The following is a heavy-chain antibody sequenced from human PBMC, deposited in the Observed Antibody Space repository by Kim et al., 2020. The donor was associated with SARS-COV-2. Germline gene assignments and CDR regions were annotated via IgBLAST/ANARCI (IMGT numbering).Heavy chain of an antibody. CDR2: IGRDNTTI. V-gene: IGHV3-48*02. CDR1: GFTFSSYN. J-gene: IGHJ5*02. Sequence: GGSLRLSCATSGFTFSSYNMNWVRQAPGKGLEWVSYIGRDNTTIYYVDSVKGRFTISRDNAKNSLYLQMNSLRDEDTAVYYFAREVPGYSAYDADNGFDP. CDR3: AREVPGYSAYDADNGFDP. D-gene: IGHD5-12*01.